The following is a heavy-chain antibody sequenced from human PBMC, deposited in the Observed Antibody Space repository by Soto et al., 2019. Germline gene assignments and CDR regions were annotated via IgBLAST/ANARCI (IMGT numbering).Heavy chain of an antibody. CDR1: GFTFNTYS. J-gene: IGHJ6*01. D-gene: IGHD3-10*01. V-gene: IGHV3-30*18. CDR2: ISYDGIFK. CDR3: AKGAGSSYYYDDYGMDV. Sequence: QVQLVESGGGVVQPGRSPRLSCAASGFTFNTYSMHWVRQAPGKGLEWVAVISYDGIFKYYGDSVKGRFTISRDNSKNTLYLQMNSLRAEDTAVYYCAKGAGSSYYYDDYGMDVW.